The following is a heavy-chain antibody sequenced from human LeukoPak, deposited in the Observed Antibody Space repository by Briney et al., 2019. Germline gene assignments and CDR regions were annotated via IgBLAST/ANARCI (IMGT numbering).Heavy chain of an antibody. J-gene: IGHJ4*02. CDR1: GYTFTGYY. V-gene: IGHV1-2*02. CDR2: INPNSGGT. Sequence: GASVKVSCKASGYTFTGYYMHWARQAPGQGLEWMGWINPNSGGTNYAQKFQGRVTMTRDTSISTAYMELSRLRSDDTAVYYCARGEYYGSGSYYYILFDYWGQGTLVTVSS. D-gene: IGHD3-10*01. CDR3: ARGEYYGSGSYYYILFDY.